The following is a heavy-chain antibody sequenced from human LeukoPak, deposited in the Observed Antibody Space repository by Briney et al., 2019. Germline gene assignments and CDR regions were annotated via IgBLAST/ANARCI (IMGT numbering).Heavy chain of an antibody. CDR2: IYYSGST. J-gene: IGHJ5*02. D-gene: IGHD3-22*01. V-gene: IGHV4-39*01. CDR3: ARHDYYDKGNWFDP. Sequence: SETLSLTCTVSGGSISSSSYYWGWIRQPPGKGLEWIGSIYYSGSTYYNPSLKSRVTISVDTSKNQFSLKLMSVTAADTAVYYCARHDYYDKGNWFDPWGQGTLVTVSS. CDR1: GGSISSSSYY.